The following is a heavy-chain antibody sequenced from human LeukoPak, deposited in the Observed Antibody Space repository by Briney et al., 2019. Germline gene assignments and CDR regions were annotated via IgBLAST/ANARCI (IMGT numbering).Heavy chain of an antibody. V-gene: IGHV3-21*01. CDR2: ISSSSSYI. CDR3: ARFSLGGAYVYVWGSYRPPFDY. D-gene: IGHD3-16*02. Sequence: GGSLRLSCAASGFTFSSYSMNWVRQAPGKGLEWVSSISSSSSYIYYAGSVKGRFTISRDNAKNSLYLQMNSLRAEDTAVYYCARFSLGGAYVYVWGSYRPPFDYWGQGTLVTVSS. CDR1: GFTFSSYS. J-gene: IGHJ4*02.